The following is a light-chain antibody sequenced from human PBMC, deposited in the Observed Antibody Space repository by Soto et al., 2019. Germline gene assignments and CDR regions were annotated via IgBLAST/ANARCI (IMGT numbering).Light chain of an antibody. CDR1: QSISGW. CDR3: QQYNTYSRT. Sequence: IQRTPFHSPLCALVGDRVSISGLASQSISGWLAWYQQKPGKAPKLLIYDASTLESGVPSRFSGRGTRTEFTLTISSLQPDDFATYYDQQYNTYSRTFGQGTQVDIK. J-gene: IGKJ1*01. CDR2: DAS. V-gene: IGKV1-5*01.